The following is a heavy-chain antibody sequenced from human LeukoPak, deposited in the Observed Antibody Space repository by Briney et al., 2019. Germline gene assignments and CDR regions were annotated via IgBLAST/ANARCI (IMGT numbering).Heavy chain of an antibody. CDR3: ARQLSGYDNPYDY. Sequence: PSETLSLTCAVSGYSISSASFYWGWIRQPPGKGPEWIGSIYHSGSTYYNPSLKSRVTISVDTSKNQFSLKLSSVTAADTAVYYCARQLSGYDNPYDYWGQGTLVTVSS. CDR2: IYHSGST. J-gene: IGHJ4*02. CDR1: GYSISSASFY. D-gene: IGHD5-12*01. V-gene: IGHV4-38-2*01.